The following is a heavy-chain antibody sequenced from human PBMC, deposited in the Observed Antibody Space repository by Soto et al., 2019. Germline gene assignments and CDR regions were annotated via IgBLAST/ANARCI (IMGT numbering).Heavy chain of an antibody. CDR3: ASEGRITDF. J-gene: IGHJ4*02. V-gene: IGHV3-7*01. CDR1: GFTFSTYW. Sequence: EVQLVESGGGLVQPGGSLRLSCAASGFTFSTYWMSWVRQAPGKGLEWVANIKHDGSATYYVDSMKGRFTIYRDNVKDSLYLQMNSLRAEDTAVYYCASEGRITDFWGQGALVTVSS. CDR2: IKHDGSAT. D-gene: IGHD3-16*01.